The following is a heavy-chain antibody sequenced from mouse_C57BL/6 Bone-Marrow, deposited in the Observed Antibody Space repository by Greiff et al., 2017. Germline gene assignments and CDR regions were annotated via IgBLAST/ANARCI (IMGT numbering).Heavy chain of an antibody. V-gene: IGHV2-2*01. J-gene: IGHJ1*03. Sequence: QVQLQQSGPGLVQPSQSLSITCTVSGFSLTSYGVHWVRQSPGKGLEWLGVIWSGGSTDYNAAFISRLSISKDNSKSQVFFKMNSLQADDTAIYYCAINGWFLWYFDVWGTGTTVTVSS. CDR3: AINGWFLWYFDV. D-gene: IGHD2-3*01. CDR2: IWSGGST. CDR1: GFSLTSYG.